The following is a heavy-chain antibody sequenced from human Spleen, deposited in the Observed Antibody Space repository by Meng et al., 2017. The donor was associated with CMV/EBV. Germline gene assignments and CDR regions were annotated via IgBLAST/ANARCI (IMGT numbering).Heavy chain of an antibody. CDR2: ISVYTDNT. V-gene: IGHV1-18*01. CDR1: GYTFTSYG. Sequence: ASVKVSCKTSGYTFTSYGISWVRQAPGQGLEWMGWISVYTDNTSSAQKYQGRLTMTTDTSTSTAYMELRSLRSDDTAVYYCARNEARWFGELFVLWFDPWGQGTLVTVSS. J-gene: IGHJ5*02. CDR3: ARNEARWFGELFVLWFDP. D-gene: IGHD3-10*01.